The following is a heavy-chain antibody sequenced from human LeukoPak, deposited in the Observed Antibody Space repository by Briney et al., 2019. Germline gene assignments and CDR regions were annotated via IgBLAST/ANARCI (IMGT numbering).Heavy chain of an antibody. D-gene: IGHD3-22*01. CDR1: GYTFTSYG. Sequence: ASVKVSCKASGYTFTSYGISWVRQAPGQGLEWMGWISAYNGNTNYAQKLQGRVTMTTDTSTSTAYMELRSLRSDDTAVYYCARESDYGYYYDSSGYYYWGQGTLVTVSS. J-gene: IGHJ4*02. CDR3: ARESDYGYYYDSSGYYY. CDR2: ISAYNGNT. V-gene: IGHV1-18*01.